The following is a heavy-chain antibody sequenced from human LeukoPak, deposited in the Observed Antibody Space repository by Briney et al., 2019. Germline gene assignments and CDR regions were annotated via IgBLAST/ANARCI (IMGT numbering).Heavy chain of an antibody. Sequence: GASVKVSCKASGGTFSSYTISWVRQAPGQGLEWMGRIIPIFGTANYAQKFQGRVTITTDESTSTAYMELSSLRSEDTAVYYCASSPRSSGRKGGFDYWGQGTLVTVSS. CDR1: GGTFSSYT. J-gene: IGHJ4*02. D-gene: IGHD6-19*01. V-gene: IGHV1-69*05. CDR3: ASSPRSSGRKGGFDY. CDR2: IIPIFGTA.